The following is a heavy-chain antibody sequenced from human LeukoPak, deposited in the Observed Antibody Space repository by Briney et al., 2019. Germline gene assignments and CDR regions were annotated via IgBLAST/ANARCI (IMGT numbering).Heavy chain of an antibody. CDR2: IWPDGRNK. D-gene: IGHD2-15*01. CDR3: ARDRGSNDPIDY. V-gene: IGHV3-33*01. CDR1: GFTFSSYG. J-gene: IGHJ4*02. Sequence: GGSLRLSCAASGFTFSSYGMHWVRQAPGKGLEWVAVIWPDGRNKYYADSVKGRFTISRDNSKNTLYLQMSRLRAEDTAVYYCARDRGSNDPIDYWGQGTLVTVSS.